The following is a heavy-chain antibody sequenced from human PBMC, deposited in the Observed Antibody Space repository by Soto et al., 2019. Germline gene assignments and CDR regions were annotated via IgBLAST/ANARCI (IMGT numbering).Heavy chain of an antibody. CDR3: AREMYYSTYFDS. CDR2: IYWDDDH. CDR1: GFSLSSNGVG. Sequence: QITLRESGPALVRPTQTLTLTCTFSGFSLSSNGVGVGWIRQPPGKALEWLALIYWDDDHRYSPSLKTRLTITKDTSKNQVVLTMTKLDPVDTATYYCAREMYYSTYFDSWGQRTLVTVSS. D-gene: IGHD3-10*01. V-gene: IGHV2-5*02. J-gene: IGHJ4*02.